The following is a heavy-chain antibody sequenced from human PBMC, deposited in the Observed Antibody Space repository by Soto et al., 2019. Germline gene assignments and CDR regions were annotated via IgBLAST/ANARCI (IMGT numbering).Heavy chain of an antibody. V-gene: IGHV4-39*01. CDR3: ARPAIAAAVSAFDY. D-gene: IGHD6-13*01. CDR2: IYYSGNT. CDR1: GGSISSSSYY. Sequence: SETLSLSCTVSGGSISSSSYYWGWIRQAPGKGLEWIGSIYYSGNTYYNPSLKSRVTICVDTAKNQFSLKLSFVTAAATAVYYCARPAIAAAVSAFDYWGQGTLVTVSS. J-gene: IGHJ4*02.